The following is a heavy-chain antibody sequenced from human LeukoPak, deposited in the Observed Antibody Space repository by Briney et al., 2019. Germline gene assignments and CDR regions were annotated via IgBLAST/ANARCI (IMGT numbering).Heavy chain of an antibody. D-gene: IGHD5-18*01. V-gene: IGHV3-53*01. CDR1: GFAFGSYW. CDR2: IYSGGST. J-gene: IGHJ4*02. CDR3: ARENVAEVDTAMVNYFDY. Sequence: GGSLRLSGAASGFAFGSYWMSWVRQAPGKGLEWVSVIYSGGSTYYADSVKGRFTISRDNSKNTLYLQMNSLRAEDTAAYYCARENVAEVDTAMVNYFDYWGQGTLVTVSS.